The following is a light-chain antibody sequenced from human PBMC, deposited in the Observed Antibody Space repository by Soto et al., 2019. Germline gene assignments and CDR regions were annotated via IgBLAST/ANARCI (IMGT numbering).Light chain of an antibody. J-gene: IGKJ1*01. V-gene: IGKV3-15*01. CDR1: QSVNTN. CDR2: AAS. Sequence: EVVMTQSPATLSVSPGERATLSCRASQSVNTNLAWHQQRPGQAPRVLIYAASTRATGIADRFSGSGSGTDFTLTISSLQPEDIGLYYCQEYNDWPRGTFGQGTKVDIK. CDR3: QEYNDWPRGT.